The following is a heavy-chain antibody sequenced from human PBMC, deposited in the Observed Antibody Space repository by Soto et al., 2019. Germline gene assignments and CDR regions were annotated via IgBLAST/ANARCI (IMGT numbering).Heavy chain of an antibody. CDR3: ASGSHVPHY. V-gene: IGHV4-30-2*06. D-gene: IGHD6-6*01. Sequence: SETLSLTCAVSSGSISSGGYSWSWIRQSPGKGLEWIGYISHSRSTYYNPSLKSRVTISVDRSKNQFSLKLSSVTAADTAVYYCASGSHVPHYWGQGTLVTVS. CDR2: ISHSRST. J-gene: IGHJ4*02. CDR1: SGSISSGGYS.